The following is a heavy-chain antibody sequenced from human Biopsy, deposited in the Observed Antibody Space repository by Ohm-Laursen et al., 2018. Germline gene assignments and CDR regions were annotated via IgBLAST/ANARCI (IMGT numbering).Heavy chain of an antibody. V-gene: IGHV1-2*02. J-gene: IGHJ4*02. CDR3: ARDPLNGHKHFDY. CDR2: INCKTGAT. Sequence: GASVKVSCKVSSYTFTDYNIHWMRQAPGQGLEWLGYINCKTGATNYAQKFQGTVTMTRDTSISTAYLALGSLRSADTGIYYCARDPLNGHKHFDYWGQGSLVTVSS. D-gene: IGHD2-8*01. CDR1: SYTFTDYN.